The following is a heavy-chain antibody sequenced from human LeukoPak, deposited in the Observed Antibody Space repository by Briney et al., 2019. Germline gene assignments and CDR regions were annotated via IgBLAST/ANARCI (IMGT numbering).Heavy chain of an antibody. V-gene: IGHV3-21*01. CDR2: ISSSSSYI. CDR3: ARDWEDIVVVPAAADAFDI. Sequence: GGSLRLSCAASGFTFSSYSMNWVRQAPGKGLEWVSSISSSSSYIYYADSVKGRFTISRDNAKNSLYLQMNSLRAEDTAVYYCARDWEDIVVVPAAADAFDIWGQGTMVTVSS. D-gene: IGHD2-2*01. CDR1: GFTFSSYS. J-gene: IGHJ3*02.